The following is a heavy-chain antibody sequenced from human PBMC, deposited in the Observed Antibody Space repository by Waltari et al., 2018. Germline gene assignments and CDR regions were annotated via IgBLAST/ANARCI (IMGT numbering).Heavy chain of an antibody. D-gene: IGHD3-3*01. CDR3: AKAAEDFWSGYYQYYFDY. Sequence: KGLEWVAFIRYDGSNKYYADSVKGRFTISRDNSKNTLYLQMNSLRAEDTAVYYCAKAAEDFWSGYYQYYFDYWGQGTLVTVSS. J-gene: IGHJ4*02. V-gene: IGHV3-30*02. CDR2: IRYDGSNK.